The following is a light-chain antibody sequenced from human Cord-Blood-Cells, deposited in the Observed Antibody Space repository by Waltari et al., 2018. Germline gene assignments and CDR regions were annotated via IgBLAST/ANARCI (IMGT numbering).Light chain of an antibody. J-gene: IGLJ3*02. CDR2: DVR. Sequence: QSALTQPASVSGSPGQSITISCTGTSSDVGGYNYVSCYQQHPGKAPKLMLYDVRKRHSGVSNRFSGSKSGNTDSLTISGIQAEDEADYYCSSYTSSSFWVFGGGTKLTVL. CDR1: SSDVGGYNY. V-gene: IGLV2-14*01. CDR3: SSYTSSSFWV.